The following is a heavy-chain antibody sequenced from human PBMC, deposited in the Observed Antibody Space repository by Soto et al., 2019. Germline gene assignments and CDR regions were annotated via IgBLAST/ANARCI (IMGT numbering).Heavy chain of an antibody. J-gene: IGHJ6*02. CDR3: AKSKTLYYCYGMDV. V-gene: IGHV3-30*18. CDR1: GFTFSSYG. CDR2: ISYDGSNK. Sequence: QVQLVESGGGVVQPGRSLRLSCAASGFTFSSYGMHWVRQAPGKGLEWVAVISYDGSNKYYADSVKGRFTISRDNSKNTLYLQMNSLRAEDTAVYYCAKSKTLYYCYGMDVWGQGTTVTVSS.